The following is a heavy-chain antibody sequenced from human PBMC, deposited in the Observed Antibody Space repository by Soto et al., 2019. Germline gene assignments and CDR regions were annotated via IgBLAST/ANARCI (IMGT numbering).Heavy chain of an antibody. Sequence: EVQLVESGGGLVKPGGSLRLSCAASGFTFSSYSMNWVRQAPGKGLEWVSSISSSSSYIYYADSLQGRFTISRDNAKNTRYLELNSLRSEDTAVYYCARAGWEQLVRVGYYYYGMDVWGQGTTVTVSS. CDR2: ISSSSSYI. J-gene: IGHJ6*02. D-gene: IGHD6-6*01. V-gene: IGHV3-21*01. CDR1: GFTFSSYS. CDR3: ARAGWEQLVRVGYYYYGMDV.